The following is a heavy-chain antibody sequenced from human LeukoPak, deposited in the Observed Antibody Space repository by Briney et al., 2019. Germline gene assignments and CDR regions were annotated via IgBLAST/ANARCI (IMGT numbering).Heavy chain of an antibody. CDR1: GGSISSYY. Sequence: SETLSLTCTVSGGSISSYYWSWIRQPPGKGLEWIGYIYYSGSTNYNPSLKSRVTISVDTSKNQFSLKLSPVTAADTAVYYCAAGDRRYCSSTSCQPNPYWGQGTLVTVSS. CDR3: AAGDRRYCSSTSCQPNPY. V-gene: IGHV4-59*08. D-gene: IGHD2-2*01. J-gene: IGHJ4*02. CDR2: IYYSGST.